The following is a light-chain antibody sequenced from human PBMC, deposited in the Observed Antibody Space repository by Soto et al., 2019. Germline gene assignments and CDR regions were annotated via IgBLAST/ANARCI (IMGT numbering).Light chain of an antibody. CDR3: QQYGTSHRT. V-gene: IGKV3-15*01. CDR1: QSVVSD. Sequence: EIVMTQSPATLSVSPGERATLSCRASQSVVSDLAWYQQKPGQAPRLLIYRASTRATGGPARFSGSGSGTEFTLTISRLEPEDLAVYYCQQYGTSHRTFGQGTKVDIK. CDR2: RAS. J-gene: IGKJ1*01.